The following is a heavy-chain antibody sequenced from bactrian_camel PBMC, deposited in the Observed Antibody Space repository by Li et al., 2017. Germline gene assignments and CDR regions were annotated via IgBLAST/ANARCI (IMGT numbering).Heavy chain of an antibody. D-gene: IGHD6*01. CDR3: AVLGSSAWRW. V-gene: IGHV3S40*01. CDR2: LNWRGDAT. Sequence: VQLVESGGGLVQPGGSLRLSCSASGVTLISYYISWVRQAPGKGLEWISHLNWRGDATYYADSVKGRFTISRDNVRSTVYLQLNNLKSEDTAVCYCAVLGSSAWRWWGQGTQVTVS. CDR1: GVTLISYY. J-gene: IGHJ4*01.